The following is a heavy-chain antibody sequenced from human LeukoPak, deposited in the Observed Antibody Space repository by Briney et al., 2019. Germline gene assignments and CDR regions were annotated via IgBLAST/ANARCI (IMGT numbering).Heavy chain of an antibody. D-gene: IGHD6-19*01. V-gene: IGHV3-49*03. J-gene: IGHJ4*02. CDR2: SRSKAYGGTT. CDR1: GFTFGDYA. Sequence: GGSLRLSCTASGFTFGDYAMSWFRQAPGKGLEWVGFSRSKAYGGTTEYAASVKGRFTISRDDSKSIAYLQMNSLKTEDAAVYYCQSDIAVAGNYFDYWGQGTLVTVSS. CDR3: QSDIAVAGNYFDY.